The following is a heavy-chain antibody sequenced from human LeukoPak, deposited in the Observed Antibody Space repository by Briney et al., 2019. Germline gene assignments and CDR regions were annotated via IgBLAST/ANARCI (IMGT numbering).Heavy chain of an antibody. J-gene: IGHJ4*02. CDR2: INHSGST. D-gene: IGHD1-26*01. V-gene: IGHV4-34*01. Sequence: ASETLSLTCAVYGGSFSGYYWSWIRQPPGKGLEWIGEINHSGSTNYNPSLKSRVTISVDTSKNQFSLMLSSVTAADTAVYYCARAGELLPDYWGQGTLVTVSS. CDR3: ARAGELLPDY. CDR1: GGSFSGYY.